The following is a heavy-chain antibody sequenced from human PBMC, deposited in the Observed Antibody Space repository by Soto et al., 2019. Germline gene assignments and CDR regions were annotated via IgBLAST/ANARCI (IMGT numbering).Heavy chain of an antibody. CDR2: ISAYNGNT. Sequence: ASVKVSCKASGYTFTSYGISWVRQAPGQGLEWMGWISAYNGNTNYAQKLQGRVTMTTDTSTSTAYMELRSLRSDDTAVYYCARHVNGWSDLNWFDPWGQGTLVTVSS. J-gene: IGHJ5*02. CDR3: ARHVNGWSDLNWFDP. CDR1: GYTFTSYG. D-gene: IGHD2-15*01. V-gene: IGHV1-18*01.